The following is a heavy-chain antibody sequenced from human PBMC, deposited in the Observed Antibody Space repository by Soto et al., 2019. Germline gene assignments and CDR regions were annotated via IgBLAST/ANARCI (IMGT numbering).Heavy chain of an antibody. J-gene: IGHJ5*02. CDR2: INAGNGNT. CDR1: GYTFTSYA. CDR3: ASIEDGGCSWNSSAFGP. V-gene: IGHV1-3*01. D-gene: IGHD6-13*01. Sequence: GASVKVSCKASGYTFTSYAMHWVRQAPGRRLEWMGWINAGNGNTKYSQKFQGRVTITRDTSASTAYMELSSLRSEDTAVYYCASIEDGGCSWNSSAFGPWVQVTMVTGSS.